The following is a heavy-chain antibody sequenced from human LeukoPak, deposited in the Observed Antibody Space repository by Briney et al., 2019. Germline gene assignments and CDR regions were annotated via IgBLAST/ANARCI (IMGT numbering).Heavy chain of an antibody. Sequence: SVKVSCKASGGTFSSYAISWVRQAPGQGLEWMGGIIPIFGTANYAQRFQGRVTITADESTSTAYMELSSLRSEDTAVYYCAIGYCSSTSCYDHPPDYWGQGTLVTVSS. CDR3: AIGYCSSTSCYDHPPDY. D-gene: IGHD2-2*01. CDR1: GGTFSSYA. V-gene: IGHV1-69*01. CDR2: IIPIFGTA. J-gene: IGHJ4*02.